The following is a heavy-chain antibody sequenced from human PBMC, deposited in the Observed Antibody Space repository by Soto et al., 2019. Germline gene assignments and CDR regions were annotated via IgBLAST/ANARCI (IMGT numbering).Heavy chain of an antibody. J-gene: IGHJ6*02. CDR2: IIPIFGTA. V-gene: IGHV1-69*13. D-gene: IGHD3-10*01. CDR1: GGTFSSYA. Sequence: ASVKVSCKASGGTFSSYAISWVRQAPGQGLEWMGGIIPIFGTANYAQKFQGRVTITADESTSTAYMELSSLRSEDTAVYYCARDLRWFGKLLPPRGFYYYGMDVWGQGTTVTVSS. CDR3: ARDLRWFGKLLPPRGFYYYGMDV.